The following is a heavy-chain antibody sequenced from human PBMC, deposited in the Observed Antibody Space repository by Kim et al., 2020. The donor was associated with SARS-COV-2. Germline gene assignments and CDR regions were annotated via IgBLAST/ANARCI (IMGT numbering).Heavy chain of an antibody. D-gene: IGHD3-16*01. CDR3: ATALTGDS. J-gene: IGHJ4*02. Sequence: DVETIYAHKFQGRVTMTEDTSTDTAYMELSSLRSEDTAVYYCATALTGDSWGQGTLVTVSS. V-gene: IGHV1-24*01. CDR2: DVET.